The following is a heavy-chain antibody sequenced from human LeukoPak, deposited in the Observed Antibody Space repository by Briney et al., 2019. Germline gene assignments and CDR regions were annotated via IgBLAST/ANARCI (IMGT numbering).Heavy chain of an antibody. V-gene: IGHV1-2*06. CDR2: INPNSGGT. CDR3: ARDLIFASGSNWFDP. J-gene: IGHJ5*02. CDR1: GYTFTGYY. D-gene: IGHD3-22*01. Sequence: GASVKVSCKASGYTFTGYYMHLVRQAPGRGLEWMGRINPNSGGTNYAQKFQGRVTMTRDTSISTAYMELSRLRSDDTAVYYCARDLIFASGSNWFDPWGQGTLVTVSS.